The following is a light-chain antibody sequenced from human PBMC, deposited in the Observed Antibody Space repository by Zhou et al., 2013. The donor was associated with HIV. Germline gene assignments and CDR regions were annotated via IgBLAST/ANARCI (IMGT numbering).Light chain of an antibody. V-gene: IGKV1-5*03. CDR1: QSISTS. J-gene: IGKJ1*01. CDR3: QQVNNYPRT. CDR2: KAS. Sequence: DIQMTQSPSPLSASVGDGVTITCRASQSISTSLAWYQQKPGKAPKLLIYKASDLESGVPSRFSGGGSGTEFTLTISSLQPEDFATYYCQQVNNYPRTFGQGTKVEIK.